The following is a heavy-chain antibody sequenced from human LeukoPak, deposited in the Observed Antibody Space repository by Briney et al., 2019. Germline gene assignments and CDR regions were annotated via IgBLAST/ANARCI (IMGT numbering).Heavy chain of an antibody. CDR1: GGSISSSSYY. CDR3: ATSNSWHLFSHTWFDS. J-gene: IGHJ5*01. D-gene: IGHD6-13*01. Sequence: SETLSLTCTVSGGSISSSSYYWGWIRQPPGKGLEWIGSIYYSGSTYYNPSLKSRVTISVDTSKNQFSLKLSSVTAADTAVYYCATSNSWHLFSHTWFDSWGQGILGTVSS. CDR2: IYYSGST. V-gene: IGHV4-39*01.